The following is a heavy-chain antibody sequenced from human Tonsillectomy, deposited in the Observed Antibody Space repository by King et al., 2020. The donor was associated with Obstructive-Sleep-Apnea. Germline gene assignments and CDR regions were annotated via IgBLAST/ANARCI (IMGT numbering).Heavy chain of an antibody. J-gene: IGHJ5*02. CDR1: GYTFTSYG. CDR3: ARTIAARPTATTGP. Sequence: QLVQSGAEVKKPGASVKVSCKASGYTFTSYGISWVRQAPGQGLEWMGWISAYNGNTNYAQKLQSRVTMTTDTSTSTAYMELRSLRSDDTAVYYCARTIAARPTATTGPWGQGTLVTVSS. D-gene: IGHD6-6*01. CDR2: ISAYNGNT. V-gene: IGHV1-18*04.